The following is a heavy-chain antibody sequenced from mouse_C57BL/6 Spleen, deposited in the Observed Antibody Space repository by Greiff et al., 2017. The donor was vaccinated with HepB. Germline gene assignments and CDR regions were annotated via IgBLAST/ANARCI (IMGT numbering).Heavy chain of an antibody. CDR3: TTRIYYYGSSYENY. CDR2: IDPEDGDT. J-gene: IGHJ2*01. V-gene: IGHV14-1*01. CDR1: GFNIKDYY. Sequence: VQLQQSGAELVRPGASVKLSCTASGFNIKDYYMHWVKQRPEQGLEWIGRIDPEDGDTEYAPKFQGKATMTAHTSSNTAYLQLSSLTSEDTAVYYCTTRIYYYGSSYENYWGQGTTLTVSS. D-gene: IGHD1-1*01.